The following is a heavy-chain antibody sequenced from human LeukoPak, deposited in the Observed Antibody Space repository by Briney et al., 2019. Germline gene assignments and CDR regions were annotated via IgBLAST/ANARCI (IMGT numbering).Heavy chain of an antibody. CDR1: GYTFTSYC. D-gene: IGHD6-19*01. CDR2: INPSGGST. V-gene: IGHV1-46*01. CDR3: ALIAVSKHSAFDI. Sequence: ASVKVSCKASGYTFTSYCMHWVRQAPGQGLEWMGIINPSGGSTSYAQKFQGRVTMTRDTSTSTVYMELSSLRSDDTAVYYCALIAVSKHSAFDIWGQGTMVTVSS. J-gene: IGHJ3*02.